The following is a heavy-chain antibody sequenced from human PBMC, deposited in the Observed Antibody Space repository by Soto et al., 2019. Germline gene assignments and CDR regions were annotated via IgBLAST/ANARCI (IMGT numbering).Heavy chain of an antibody. D-gene: IGHD1-26*01. CDR1: GGSFSAYY. J-gene: IGHJ4*02. Sequence: QVQLQQWGAGVLKPSETLSLTCAVYGGSFSAYYWSWIRQPPGKGLEWIGEINHSGSTNYNPSLKSRVTISVDTSKNQFSLKLTSVTAADTAVYYWARVRWDQPWVFDYWGQGTLVSVSS. V-gene: IGHV4-34*01. CDR2: INHSGST. CDR3: ARVRWDQPWVFDY.